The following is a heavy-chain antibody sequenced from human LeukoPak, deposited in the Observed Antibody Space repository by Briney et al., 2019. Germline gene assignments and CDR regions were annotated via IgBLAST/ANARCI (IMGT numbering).Heavy chain of an antibody. CDR1: DYTFTSYG. D-gene: IGHD5-12*01. Sequence: ASVKVSCKASDYTFTSYGISWLRQAPGQGLGWMGWISSYNVNTIYAQNLEGRVTMTTDTSTNTAYMELTSLRSDDTAVYYCARGSEISGYDPFDYWGQGTLVTVSS. CDR2: ISSYNVNT. CDR3: ARGSEISGYDPFDY. J-gene: IGHJ4*02. V-gene: IGHV1-18*01.